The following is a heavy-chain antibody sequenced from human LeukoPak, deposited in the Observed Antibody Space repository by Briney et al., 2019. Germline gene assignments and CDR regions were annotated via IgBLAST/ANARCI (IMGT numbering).Heavy chain of an antibody. CDR3: ASVNDYYDSSGQETGAFDI. CDR1: GYTFTSYY. J-gene: IGHJ3*02. Sequence: ASVKVSCKASGYTFTSYYMHWVRQAPGQGLEWMGIINPSGGSTSYAQKFQGRVTMTRDTSTSTVYMELSSLRSEDTAVYYCASVNDYYDSSGQETGAFDIWGQGTMVTVSS. D-gene: IGHD3-22*01. CDR2: INPSGGST. V-gene: IGHV1-46*01.